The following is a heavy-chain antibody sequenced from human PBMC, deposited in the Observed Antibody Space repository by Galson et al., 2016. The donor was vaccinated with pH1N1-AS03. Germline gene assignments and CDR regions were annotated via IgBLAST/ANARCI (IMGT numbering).Heavy chain of an antibody. V-gene: IGHV3-33*01. CDR3: ARGQGYNSGYFDTDY. CDR1: GFTFSSYG. Sequence: SLRLSCAASGFTFSSYGMHWVRQTPGKGLEWVAVIWYDGSNKYYADSVKGRFTISRDNSKNTLYLQMSSLRAEDTAVYYCARGQGYNSGYFDTDYWGWGTLVTVSS. CDR2: IWYDGSNK. D-gene: IGHD3-22*01. J-gene: IGHJ4*02.